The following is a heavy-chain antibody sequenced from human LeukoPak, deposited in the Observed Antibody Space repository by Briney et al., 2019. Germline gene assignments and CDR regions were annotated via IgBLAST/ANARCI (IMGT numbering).Heavy chain of an antibody. CDR1: GGSFSGYY. V-gene: IGHV4-34*01. J-gene: IGHJ6*02. CDR3: ARGRLDFWSGYYHYGMDV. D-gene: IGHD3-3*01. CDR2: INHSGST. Sequence: SETLSLTCAVYGGSFSGYYWSWIRQPLGKGLEWIGEINHSGSTNYNPSLKSRVTISVDTSKNQFSLKLSSVTAADTAVYYCARGRLDFWSGYYHYGMDVWGQGTTVTVSS.